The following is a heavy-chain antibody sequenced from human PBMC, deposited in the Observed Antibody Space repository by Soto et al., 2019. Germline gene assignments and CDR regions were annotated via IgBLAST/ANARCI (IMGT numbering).Heavy chain of an antibody. CDR2: ISIYNGDT. D-gene: IGHD1-26*01. Sequence: GASVKVSCKAPGYTFTSYGISWVRQAPGQGLEWMGWISIYNGDTYYVQKLQGRVTVTTDTSTSTAYMELRSLRSDDTAVYYCARGGLYSGSYHDYWGQGTLVTVSS. CDR1: GYTFTSYG. J-gene: IGHJ4*02. CDR3: ARGGLYSGSYHDY. V-gene: IGHV1-18*01.